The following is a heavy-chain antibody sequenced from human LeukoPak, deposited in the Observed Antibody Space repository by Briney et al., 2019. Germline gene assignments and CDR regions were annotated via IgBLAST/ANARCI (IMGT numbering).Heavy chain of an antibody. J-gene: IGHJ4*02. CDR2: INPNSGGT. Sequence: ASVTVSCKASGYTFTGYYMHWVRQAPGQGLEWMGWINPNSGGTNYAQKFQGRVTMTRDTSISTAYMGLSRLRSDDTAVYYCARVTYYYDSSGYLSGRRYYFDYWGQGTLVTVSS. CDR3: ARVTYYYDSSGYLSGRRYYFDY. CDR1: GYTFTGYY. V-gene: IGHV1-2*02. D-gene: IGHD3-22*01.